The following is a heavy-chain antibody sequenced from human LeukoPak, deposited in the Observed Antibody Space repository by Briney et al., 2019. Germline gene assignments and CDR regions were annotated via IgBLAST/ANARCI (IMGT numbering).Heavy chain of an antibody. V-gene: IGHV3-23*01. Sequence: GGSLRLSCAASEFTVSIYGMSWVRQAPGKGLEWVSHISGLGRSTYYADSVKGRFTISTDNSKNTLYLQMNTLRAEDTAVYYCAKTGSSRFDYWGQGTLVTVSS. CDR2: ISGLGRST. CDR1: EFTVSIYG. J-gene: IGHJ4*02. CDR3: AKTGSSRFDY. D-gene: IGHD1-26*01.